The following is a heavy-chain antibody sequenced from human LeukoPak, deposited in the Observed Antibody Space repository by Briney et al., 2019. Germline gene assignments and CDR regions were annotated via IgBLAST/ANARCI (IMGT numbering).Heavy chain of an antibody. CDR2: ISGSGGST. CDR3: AKDRGLTGYYWDAFDI. D-gene: IGHD3-9*01. CDR1: GFTFSSYA. J-gene: IGHJ3*02. V-gene: IGHV3-23*01. Sequence: PRGSLRLSCAASGFTFSSYAMSWVRQAPGEGLEWVSAISGSGGSTYYADSVKGRFTISRDNSKNTLYLQMNSLRAEDTAVYYCAKDRGLTGYYWDAFDIWGQGTMATVSS.